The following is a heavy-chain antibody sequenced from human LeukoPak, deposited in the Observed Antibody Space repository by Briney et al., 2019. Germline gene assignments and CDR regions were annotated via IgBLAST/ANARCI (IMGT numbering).Heavy chain of an antibody. V-gene: IGHV1-18*01. CDR2: ISAYNGNT. Sequence: ASVKVSCKASGYTFTSYGISWVRQAPGQGLEWMGWISAYNGNTNYALKLQGRVTMTTDTSTRTAYMELRSLRSDDTAVYYCARAPASHYYGSGSYDYWGQGTLVTVSS. CDR1: GYTFTSYG. D-gene: IGHD3-10*01. J-gene: IGHJ4*02. CDR3: ARAPASHYYGSGSYDY.